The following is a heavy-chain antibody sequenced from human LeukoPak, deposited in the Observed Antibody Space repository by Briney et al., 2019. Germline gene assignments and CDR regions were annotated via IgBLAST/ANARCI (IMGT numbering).Heavy chain of an antibody. CDR1: GFTFSSYA. CDR2: ISGSGGST. D-gene: IGHD1-1*01. V-gene: IGHV3-23*01. CDR3: ARVKRPRYYYYYYMDV. J-gene: IGHJ6*03. Sequence: GGSLRLSCAASGFTFSSYAMSWVRQAPGKGLEWVSGISGSGGSTYYADSVKGRFTISRDNAKNSLYLQMNSLRAEDTALYHCARVKRPRYYYYYYMDVWGQGTLVTVSS.